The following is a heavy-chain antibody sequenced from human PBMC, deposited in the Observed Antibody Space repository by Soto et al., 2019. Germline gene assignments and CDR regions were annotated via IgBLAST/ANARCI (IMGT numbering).Heavy chain of an antibody. CDR1: GGSIRSYN. Sequence: PSETLSLTCTVSGGSIRSYNWNWIRQPPGKGLEWIGYVYNSGSTNYNPSLKSRVTISVDKSKNQFSLNLNSVTAADTAVYFCARCIAAAGRGLDYWGQGALVTVSS. CDR3: ARCIAAAGRGLDY. V-gene: IGHV4-59*12. D-gene: IGHD6-13*01. J-gene: IGHJ4*02. CDR2: VYNSGST.